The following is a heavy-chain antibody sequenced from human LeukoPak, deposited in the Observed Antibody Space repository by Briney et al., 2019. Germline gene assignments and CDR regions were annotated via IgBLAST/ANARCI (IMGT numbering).Heavy chain of an antibody. D-gene: IGHD6-6*01. CDR2: IYHSGST. J-gene: IGHJ5*02. CDR3: ARGSSSNWFDP. Sequence: SETLSLTCTISGGSISSYYWGWIRQPPGKGLEWIGSIYHSGSTYYNPSLKSRVTISVDRSKNQFSLKLSSVTAADTAVYYCARGSSSNWFDPWGQGTLVTVSS. V-gene: IGHV4-39*07. CDR1: GGSISSYY.